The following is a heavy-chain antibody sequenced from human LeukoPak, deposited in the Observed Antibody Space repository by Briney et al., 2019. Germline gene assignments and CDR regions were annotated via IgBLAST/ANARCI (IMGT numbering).Heavy chain of an antibody. CDR1: GYTFTGHY. CDR2: INPNSGGT. CDR3: AKDWPSEWQQLPDYDAFDI. V-gene: IGHV1-2*02. Sequence: ASVMVSCKASGYTFTGHYLHWVRQAPGQGLEWMGWINPNSGGTSYAQKFQGRVTMTRDVSITTAYMELSGLRSEDTAVYYCAKDWPSEWQQLPDYDAFDIWGQGTMVTVSS. J-gene: IGHJ3*02. D-gene: IGHD6-13*01.